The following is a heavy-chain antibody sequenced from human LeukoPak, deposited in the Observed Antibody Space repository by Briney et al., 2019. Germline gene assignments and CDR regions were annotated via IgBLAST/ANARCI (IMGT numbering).Heavy chain of an antibody. CDR3: AKDSMVRGVIYYYMDV. Sequence: GGSLRLSCAASGFTFSSYGMHWVRQAPGKGLEWVSGISWNSGSIGYADSVKGRFTISRDNAKNSLYLQMNSLRAEDTALYYCAKDSMVRGVIYYYMDVWGKGTTVTISS. J-gene: IGHJ6*03. V-gene: IGHV3-9*01. D-gene: IGHD3-10*01. CDR2: ISWNSGSI. CDR1: GFTFSSYG.